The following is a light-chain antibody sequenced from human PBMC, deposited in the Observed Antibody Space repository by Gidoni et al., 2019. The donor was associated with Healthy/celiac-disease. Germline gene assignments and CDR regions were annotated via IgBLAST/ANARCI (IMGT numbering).Light chain of an antibody. CDR3: QQSYSTLDT. J-gene: IGKJ2*01. CDR1: QSISSY. V-gene: IGKV1-39*01. Sequence: DIQMTQSPSSLSASVGDRVTITCRASQSISSYLNWYQQKPGKAPKLLIYAASSLQSGVPSRFSGSGSGTDFTITISRLQPEDFATYYCQQSYSTLDTFGQGTKLEIK. CDR2: AAS.